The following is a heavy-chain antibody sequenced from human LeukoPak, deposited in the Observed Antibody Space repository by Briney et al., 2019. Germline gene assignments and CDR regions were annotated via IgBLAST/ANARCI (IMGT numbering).Heavy chain of an antibody. CDR3: AGQDDYGDDVEVY. J-gene: IGHJ4*02. V-gene: IGHV4-34*01. CDR1: GGSFSGYY. Sequence: PSETLSLTCAVYGGSFSGYYWSWIRQPPGKGLELIGEINHSGSTNYNPSLKSRVTISVDTSKNQFSLKLSSVTAADTAVYYCAGQDDYGDDVEVYWGQGTLVTVSS. CDR2: INHSGST. D-gene: IGHD4-17*01.